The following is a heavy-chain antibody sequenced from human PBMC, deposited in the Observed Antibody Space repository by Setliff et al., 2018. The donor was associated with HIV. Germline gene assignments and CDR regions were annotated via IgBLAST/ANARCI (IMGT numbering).Heavy chain of an antibody. V-gene: IGHV4-59*01. J-gene: IGHJ4*02. D-gene: IGHD3-22*01. Sequence: PSETLSLTCTVSGGSINNYYWSWIRQPPGKGLEWIGFIYYSGSTNYNPSLKSRVTISVDTSTNQFSLKLNSVTAEDTAVYYCARVSAGKDYYDSSGYYYRFDYWGQGTLVTVSS. CDR3: ARVSAGKDYYDSSGYYYRFDY. CDR2: IYYSGST. CDR1: GGSINNYY.